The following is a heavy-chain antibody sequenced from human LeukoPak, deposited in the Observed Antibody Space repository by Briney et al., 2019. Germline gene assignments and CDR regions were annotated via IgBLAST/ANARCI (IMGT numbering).Heavy chain of an antibody. D-gene: IGHD2-2*03. Sequence: GGSLSLSCAASGFTFSSYWMSWVRQAPGRGLEWLANMAGEGRSQQYADSVRGRVTISRDNAKSSLQLQMSSLKAEDSAVYYCSRDERGGYFVYWGQGILVTVSS. V-gene: IGHV3-7*01. CDR3: SRDERGGYFVY. CDR1: GFTFSSYW. CDR2: MAGEGRSQ. J-gene: IGHJ4*02.